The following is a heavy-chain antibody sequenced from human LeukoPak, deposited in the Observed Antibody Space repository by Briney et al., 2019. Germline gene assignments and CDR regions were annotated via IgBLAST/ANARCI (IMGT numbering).Heavy chain of an antibody. CDR1: GFTFSGYD. CDR2: IDTAGDT. V-gene: IGHV3-13*01. D-gene: IGHD3-10*01. J-gene: IGHJ6*02. Sequence: GGSLRLSCAASGFTFSGYDMHWVRQATGKGLEWVSGIDTAGDTYYPGSVRGRFTISRENAKNSLYLQMNSLRAGDTAVYYCARGGAIIRGVGMDVWGQGTTVTVPS. CDR3: ARGGAIIRGVGMDV.